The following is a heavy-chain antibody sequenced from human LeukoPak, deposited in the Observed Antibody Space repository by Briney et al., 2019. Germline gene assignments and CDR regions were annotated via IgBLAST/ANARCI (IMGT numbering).Heavy chain of an antibody. CDR3: AKDSFPVVVTAVLDY. D-gene: IGHD2-21*02. CDR2: ISGSGGST. Sequence: GGSLRLSCAASGFTFSSYAMSWVRQAPGKGLEWVSAISGSGGSTYYADSVKGRFTISRDNSKNTLYLQMNSLRAEDTAVYYCAKDSFPVVVTAVLDYWGRGTLVTVSS. V-gene: IGHV3-23*01. CDR1: GFTFSSYA. J-gene: IGHJ4*02.